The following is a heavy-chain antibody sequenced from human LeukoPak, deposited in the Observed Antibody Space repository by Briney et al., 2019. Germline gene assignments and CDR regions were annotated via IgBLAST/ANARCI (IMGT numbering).Heavy chain of an antibody. CDR3: ARAWGRWLQSLTGY. D-gene: IGHD5-24*01. J-gene: IGHJ4*02. CDR2: IYASGTT. CDR1: GASISSGNYY. Sequence: SQTLSLTCTVPGASISSGNYYWSWIRQPAGAGLEWIGRIYASGTTNYNPSLKSRLTISIDASKNHCSLELNSVTAADTAVYYCARAWGRWLQSLTGYWGQGTLVTVSS. V-gene: IGHV4-61*02.